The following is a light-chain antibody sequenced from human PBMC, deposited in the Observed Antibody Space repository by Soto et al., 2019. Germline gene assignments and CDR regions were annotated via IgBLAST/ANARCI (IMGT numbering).Light chain of an antibody. V-gene: IGLV2-14*01. J-gene: IGLJ1*01. CDR2: DVS. CDR3: SSYTTSHTFCV. CDR1: SSDVGGYNY. Sequence: QSVLTQPASVSGSPGQSIPISCTGTSSDVGGYNYVSWYQQHPGKAPKLMIYDVSNRPSGVSNRFSGSKSGNTASLTISGFQAEDEADYYCSSYTTSHTFCVSGTGTKVTV.